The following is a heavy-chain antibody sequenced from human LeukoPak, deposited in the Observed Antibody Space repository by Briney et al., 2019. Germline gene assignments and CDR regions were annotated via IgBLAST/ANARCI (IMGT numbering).Heavy chain of an antibody. CDR2: IIPIFGAA. J-gene: IGHJ6*03. CDR1: GCSFSSYA. D-gene: IGHD3-22*01. Sequence: SVEVSCKASGCSFSSYAISWVRQAPGQGLEWMGGIIPIFGAANYAQKFQGRVTITADESTSTAYMELSSLRSEDTAVYYCARGAPYYDSSGYYLSYMDVWGKGTTVTISS. V-gene: IGHV1-69*13. CDR3: ARGAPYYDSSGYYLSYMDV.